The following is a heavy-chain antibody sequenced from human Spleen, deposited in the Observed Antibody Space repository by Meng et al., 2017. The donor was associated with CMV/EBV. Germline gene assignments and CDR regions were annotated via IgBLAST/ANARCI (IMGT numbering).Heavy chain of an antibody. D-gene: IGHD2-2*01. J-gene: IGHJ6*02. Sequence: GGSLRLSCAASGFTVSNNYMNWVRQAPGKGLEWVSVIYTGGTTSYADSVKGRFSISRDNSKNTLFLQMNGLRAEDTAVYYCATSRDIVVVPAYYYYYGMDVWGQGTTVTVSS. CDR3: ATSRDIVVVPAYYYYYGMDV. V-gene: IGHV3-53*01. CDR2: IYTGGTT. CDR1: GFTVSNNY.